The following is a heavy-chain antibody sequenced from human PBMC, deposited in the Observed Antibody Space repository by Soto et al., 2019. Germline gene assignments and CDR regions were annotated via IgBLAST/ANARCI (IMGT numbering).Heavy chain of an antibody. J-gene: IGHJ6*02. CDR1: GFTSSNYG. CDR3: AKSRDGYSFYYFYGMDV. Sequence: GGSLRLSCAASGFTSSNYGMHWVRQAPGKGLEWVAAILYDGSNTYYADSVKGRFTISRDNSKNTLYLQMNSLRAEDTAVYHCAKSRDGYSFYYFYGMDVWGQGTTVTVSS. V-gene: IGHV3-30*18. CDR2: ILYDGSNT. D-gene: IGHD4-4*01.